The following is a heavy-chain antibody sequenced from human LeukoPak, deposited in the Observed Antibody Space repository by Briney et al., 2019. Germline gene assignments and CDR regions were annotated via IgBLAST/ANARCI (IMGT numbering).Heavy chain of an antibody. CDR2: TRYDGNKK. Sequence: GGSLRLSCAASGFTFSSYGMHWVRQAPGKGLEWVAFTRYDGNKKYYADSVKGRFTISRDNSKNTLYLQMNSLRAEDTAVYYCARGVGYSSGQTSYYYYYMDVWGKGTTVTVSS. J-gene: IGHJ6*03. V-gene: IGHV3-30*02. D-gene: IGHD6-25*01. CDR3: ARGVGYSSGQTSYYYYYMDV. CDR1: GFTFSSYG.